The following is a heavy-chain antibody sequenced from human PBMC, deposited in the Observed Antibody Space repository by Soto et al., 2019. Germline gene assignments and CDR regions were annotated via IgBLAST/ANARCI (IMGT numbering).Heavy chain of an antibody. CDR1: GGSISSSNW. CDR2: IYHSGST. J-gene: IGHJ4*02. CDR3: ARRWGEGRVDY. V-gene: IGHV4-4*02. D-gene: IGHD3-10*01. Sequence: SGGSISSSNWWSWVRQPPGKGLQWIGEIYHSGSTNYIPSLKSRVTISVDKSRNQFSLKLSSVTAADTAVYYSARRWGEGRVDYWGQGTLLTVSS.